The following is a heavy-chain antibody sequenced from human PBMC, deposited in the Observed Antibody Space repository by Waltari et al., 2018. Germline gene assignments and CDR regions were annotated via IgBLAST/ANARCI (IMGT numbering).Heavy chain of an antibody. J-gene: IGHJ6*02. Sequence: QVQLVQSGAEVKKVGSSVKVSCKASGSTFSTHALSWVRQAPGHGLEWMGGSIPIFGTPSYAQVFQCRVTITADESTSTVYMEMSMLRSDDTAIYYCAGCRDSSGYLNCMDVWGQGTTVTVSS. CDR3: AGCRDSSGYLNCMDV. CDR1: GSTFSTHA. V-gene: IGHV1-69*01. D-gene: IGHD3-22*01. CDR2: SIPIFGTP.